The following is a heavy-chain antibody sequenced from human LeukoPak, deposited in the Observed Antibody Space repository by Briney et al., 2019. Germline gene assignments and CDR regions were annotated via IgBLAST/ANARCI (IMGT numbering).Heavy chain of an antibody. CDR1: GGTFSSYA. V-gene: IGHV1-69*04. Sequence: SVKVSCKASGGTFSSYAISWVRQAPGQGLEWMGRIIPIFGIANYAQKFQGRVTITADKSTSTAYMELSSLRSEDTAVYYCARDRAGAAAIFHYYGMDVWGKGTTVTVSS. CDR2: IIPIFGIA. D-gene: IGHD2-2*01. J-gene: IGHJ6*04. CDR3: ARDRAGAAAIFHYYGMDV.